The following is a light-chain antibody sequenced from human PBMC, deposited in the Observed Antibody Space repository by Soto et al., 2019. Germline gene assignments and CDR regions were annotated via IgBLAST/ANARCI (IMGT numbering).Light chain of an antibody. J-gene: IGKJ2*01. CDR2: GAS. V-gene: IGKV3-20*01. CDR1: QSVSSNY. Sequence: EIVLTQSPGTLSLSPGERATLSCRASQSVSSNYLAWYQQKPGQAPRLLSYGASSRATGIPDRFSGSGSGTDFTLTISRLEPEDFAVYYCQHYGDSPYTFGQGTRLEIK. CDR3: QHYGDSPYT.